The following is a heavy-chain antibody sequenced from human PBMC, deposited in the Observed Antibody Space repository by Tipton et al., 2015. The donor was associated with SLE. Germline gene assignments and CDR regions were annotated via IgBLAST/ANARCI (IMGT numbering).Heavy chain of an antibody. D-gene: IGHD6-19*01. V-gene: IGHV3-48*03. J-gene: IGHJ4*02. Sequence: SLRLYCAASGFTFSSYEMNWVRQAPGKGLEWVSYISSSGSTIYYADSVKGRFTISRDNAKNSLYLQMNSLRAEDTAVYYCARAVAGYFDYWGQGTLATVSS. CDR1: GFTFSSYE. CDR2: ISSSGSTI. CDR3: ARAVAGYFDY.